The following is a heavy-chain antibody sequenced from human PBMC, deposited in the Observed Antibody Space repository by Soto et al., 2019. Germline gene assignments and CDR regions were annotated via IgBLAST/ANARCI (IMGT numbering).Heavy chain of an antibody. V-gene: IGHV4-34*01. CDR3: SRVGVGFGELF. CDR2: INHSGST. J-gene: IGHJ4*02. D-gene: IGHD3-10*01. Sequence: SETLSLTCAVYGGSFTGYYWSWIRQPPGKGLEWIGEINHSGSTNFNPSLKSRVTVSVDTSKNQFSLKLSSVTAADTAVYYCSRVGVGFGELFWSQGTLETVSS. CDR1: GGSFTGYY.